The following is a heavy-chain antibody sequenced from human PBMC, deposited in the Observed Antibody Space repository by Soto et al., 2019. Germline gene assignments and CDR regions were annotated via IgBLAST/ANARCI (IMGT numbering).Heavy chain of an antibody. V-gene: IGHV4-39*01. CDR1: GGSISSSSYY. D-gene: IGHD6-13*01. CDR3: ASIWRSSSWVDY. CDR2: IYYSGST. J-gene: IGHJ4*02. Sequence: SETLSLTCTVSGGSISSSSYYWGWIRQPPGKGLEWIGSIYYSGSTYYNPSLKSRVTISVDTSKNQFSLKLSSVTAADTAVYYCASIWRSSSWVDYWGQGTLVTVSS.